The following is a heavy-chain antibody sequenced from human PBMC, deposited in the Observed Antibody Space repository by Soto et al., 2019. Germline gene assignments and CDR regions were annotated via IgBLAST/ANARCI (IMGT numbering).Heavy chain of an antibody. CDR1: GFTFSHYG. J-gene: IGHJ4*02. V-gene: IGHV3-30*03. CDR3: ARYSGKYQGPIDY. D-gene: IGHD1-26*01. Sequence: QVQLVESGGGVVQPGRSLRLSCAASGFTFSHYGIHWVRQAPGKGLAWLAVISYDGSNKHYAVSVKGRFTVSRDNYKNTLYLQMNSLRAEDTAVYFCARYSGKYQGPIDYWGQGTLVTVSS. CDR2: ISYDGSNK.